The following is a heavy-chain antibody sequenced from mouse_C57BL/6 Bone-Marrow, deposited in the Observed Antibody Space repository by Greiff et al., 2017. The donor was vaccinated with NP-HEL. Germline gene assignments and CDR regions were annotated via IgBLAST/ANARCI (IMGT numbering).Heavy chain of an antibody. D-gene: IGHD1-1*01. CDR2: INSAAGST. Sequence: LLEPGGGLVQPGESLKLSCESNEYEFPSHDMSWFRKTPEKRLDLVAAINSAAGSTYYPNTMERRFIISRDNTNSTLSLQMSSVRSEDTAVYYCARHDSSCSYGPDYWGEGTTLTVSS. CDR3: ARHDSSCSYGPDY. J-gene: IGHJ2*01. V-gene: IGHV5-2*01. CDR1: EYEFPSHD.